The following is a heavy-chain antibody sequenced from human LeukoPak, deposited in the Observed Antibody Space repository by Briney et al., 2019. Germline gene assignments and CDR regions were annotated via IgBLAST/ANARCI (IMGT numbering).Heavy chain of an antibody. CDR1: GGSFSGYY. D-gene: IGHD1-14*01. Sequence: SETLSLTCAVYGGSFSGYYWSWIRQPPGKGLEWIGEINHSGSTNYNPSLKSRVTISVDTSKNQFSLKLSSVTAADTAMYYCARSPDRFDYWGQGTLVTVSS. J-gene: IGHJ4*02. CDR3: ARSPDRFDY. V-gene: IGHV4-34*01. CDR2: INHSGST.